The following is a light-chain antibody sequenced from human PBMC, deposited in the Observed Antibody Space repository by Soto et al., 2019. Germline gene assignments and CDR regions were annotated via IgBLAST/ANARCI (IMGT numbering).Light chain of an antibody. J-gene: IGKJ2*01. Sequence: EIVLTQSPGTLSLSPGERATLSCRASQSVSSSYLAWYQQKPGQATRLLIYGASSRATGIPDRFSGSGSGTDFTLTISRLEHEDFAVYYCQHYGPALQTFGQGTELEIK. CDR3: QHYGPALQT. CDR1: QSVSSSY. CDR2: GAS. V-gene: IGKV3-20*01.